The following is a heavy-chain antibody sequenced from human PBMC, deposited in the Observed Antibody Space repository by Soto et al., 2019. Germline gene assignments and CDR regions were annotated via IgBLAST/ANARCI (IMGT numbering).Heavy chain of an antibody. CDR2: IYKSTTT. V-gene: IGHV4-30-4*01. D-gene: IGHD2-15*01. J-gene: IGHJ5*01. CDR1: GDSISTVDYF. CDR3: ARGRYCLTGRCFPNWFDS. Sequence: TSETLSLTCSVSGDSISTVDYFWAWIRQPPGQALEYIGYIYKSTTTYYNPSFESRVAISLDTSKSQFSLTVTSVTAADTAVYFCARGRYCLTGRCFPNWFDSWGQGTLVTVSS.